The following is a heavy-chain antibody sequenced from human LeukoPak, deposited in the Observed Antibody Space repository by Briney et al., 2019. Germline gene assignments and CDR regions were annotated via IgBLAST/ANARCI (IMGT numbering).Heavy chain of an antibody. CDR2: INPRIGSI. Sequence: ASVKVSCKGSGYTLTSYYMHWVRQAPGQGLEWMGVINPRIGSINYAQKFQGRVTMTRDTSTSTVYMELSSLTSEDTAVYYCARSRTIFVGMDVWGQGTTVTVSS. J-gene: IGHJ6*02. V-gene: IGHV1-46*01. D-gene: IGHD3-3*01. CDR1: GYTLTSYY. CDR3: ARSRTIFVGMDV.